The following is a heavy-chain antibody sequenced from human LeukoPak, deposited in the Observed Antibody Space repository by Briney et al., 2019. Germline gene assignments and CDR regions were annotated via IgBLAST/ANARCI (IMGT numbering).Heavy chain of an antibody. D-gene: IGHD6-13*01. CDR2: IYYSGST. J-gene: IGHJ4*02. CDR1: GGSISSYY. Sequence: SETLSLTCTVSGGSISSYYWSWIRQPPGKGLEWIGYIYYSGSTNYNPSLKSRVTISVDTSKNQFSLKLSSVTAADTAVYYCARDFSSSWYAFDYWGQGILVTVSS. V-gene: IGHV4-59*01. CDR3: ARDFSSSWYAFDY.